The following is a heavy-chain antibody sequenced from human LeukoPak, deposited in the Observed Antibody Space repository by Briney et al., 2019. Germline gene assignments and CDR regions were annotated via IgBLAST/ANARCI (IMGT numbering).Heavy chain of an antibody. D-gene: IGHD1-26*01. J-gene: IGHJ6*03. CDR2: INHSGST. V-gene: IGHV4-34*01. CDR1: GGSFSGYY. Sequence: PSETLSLTCAVYGGSFSGYYWSWIRQPPGKGLEWIGEINHSGSTNYNPSLKSRVTISVDTSKNQFSLKLSSVTAADTAVYYCARHIRRSSGSSNYYYYYMDVWGKGTTVTISS. CDR3: ARHIRRSSGSSNYYYYYMDV.